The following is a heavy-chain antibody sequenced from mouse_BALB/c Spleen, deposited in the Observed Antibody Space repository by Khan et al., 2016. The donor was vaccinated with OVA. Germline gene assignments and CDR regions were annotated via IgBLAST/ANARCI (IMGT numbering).Heavy chain of an antibody. CDR1: GYSITSDYA. J-gene: IGHJ2*01. Sequence: VQLKQSGPGLVKPSQSLSLTCTVTGYSITSDYAWNWIRQFPGNKLEWMGFISYSGNTNYNPSLKSRISITRDTSKNQFFLQLNSVTTEDTATYYCARVYGGDFDYGGQGTTLTVS. D-gene: IGHD2-10*02. CDR2: ISYSGNT. V-gene: IGHV3-2*02. CDR3: ARVYGGDFDY.